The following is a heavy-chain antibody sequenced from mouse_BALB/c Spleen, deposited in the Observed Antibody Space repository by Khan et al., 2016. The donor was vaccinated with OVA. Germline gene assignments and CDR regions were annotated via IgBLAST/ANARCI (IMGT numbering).Heavy chain of an antibody. D-gene: IGHD2-10*01. CDR2: INTYTGEP. V-gene: IGHV9-3-1*01. CDR3: ARPPYFSYVLVY. J-gene: IGHJ4*01. Sequence: QVRLLQSGPELKKPGETVKISCKASGYTFTNDGMNWVKQAPGKGLKWMGWINTYTGEPTYADDFKGRFAFSLETSASTAYLQINNLKNEDTATYFCARPPYFSYVLVYWGQGTSVTVSS. CDR1: GYTFTNDG.